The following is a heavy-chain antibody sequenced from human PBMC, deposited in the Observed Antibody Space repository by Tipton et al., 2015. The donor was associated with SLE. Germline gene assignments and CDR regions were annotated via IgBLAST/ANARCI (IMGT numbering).Heavy chain of an antibody. J-gene: IGHJ3*02. CDR1: GGSISSYY. D-gene: IGHD6-25*01. Sequence: TLSLTCTVSGGSISSYYWSWIRQPPGKGLEWIGYIYYSGSTNYNPSLKSRVTISIDTSKNQFSLKLSSVTAADTAVYYCAEAGGAARDTFDIWGQGTIVTVSS. CDR2: IYYSGST. CDR3: AEAGGAARDTFDI. V-gene: IGHV4-59*01.